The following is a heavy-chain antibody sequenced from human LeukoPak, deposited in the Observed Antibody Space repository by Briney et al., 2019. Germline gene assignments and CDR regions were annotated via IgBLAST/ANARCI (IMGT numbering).Heavy chain of an antibody. D-gene: IGHD6-19*01. CDR2: IWYDGSNK. CDR3: ANAGYSSGGPLGY. CDR1: GFTFSSYG. V-gene: IGHV3-33*03. Sequence: GALRLSCAASGFTFSSYGMHWVRQAPGKGLEWVAVIWYDGSNKYYADSVKGRFTISRDNAKNSLYLQMNSLRAEDTAVYYCANAGYSSGGPLGYWGQGTLVTVSS. J-gene: IGHJ4*02.